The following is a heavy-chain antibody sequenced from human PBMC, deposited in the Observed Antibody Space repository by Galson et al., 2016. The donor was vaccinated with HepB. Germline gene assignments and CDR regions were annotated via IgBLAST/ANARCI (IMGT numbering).Heavy chain of an antibody. V-gene: IGHV3-74*01. CDR1: GFSFSSYS. Sequence: SLSLSCAASGFSFSSYSMPWVRQAPGKGLVWISGINSAGDTTYYADSVSGRFTISRDHAKNTLYLQLNRLRAEDTAVYFCGSVFEYWGQGTLVAVSS. CDR2: INSAGDTT. CDR3: GSVFEY. J-gene: IGHJ4*02.